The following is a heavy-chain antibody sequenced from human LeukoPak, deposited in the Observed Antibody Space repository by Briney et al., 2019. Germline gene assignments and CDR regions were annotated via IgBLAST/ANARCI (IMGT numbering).Heavy chain of an antibody. CDR2: ILSSGGST. Sequence: GRSLRLSCTASGFTVGDYAMTWVRQAPGKGLEWVSGILSSGGSTYYADSVKGRFTISRDNAKNTLYLQMSSLRAEDTAVYYCARKASNFDYWGQGTLVTVSS. V-gene: IGHV3-23*01. J-gene: IGHJ4*02. CDR3: ARKASNFDY. CDR1: GFTVGDYA.